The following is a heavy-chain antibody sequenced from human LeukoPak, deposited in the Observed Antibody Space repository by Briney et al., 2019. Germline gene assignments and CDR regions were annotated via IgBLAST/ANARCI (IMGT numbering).Heavy chain of an antibody. J-gene: IGHJ4*02. Sequence: GGSLRLSCAASGFTFSSYSMNWVRQAPGKGLEWVSSISSSSSYIYYADSVKGRFTISRDNAKNSLYLQMNSLRAEDTAVYYCARDPEAYDYVWASYRSYDYWGQGTLVTVSS. V-gene: IGHV3-21*01. D-gene: IGHD3-16*02. CDR1: GFTFSSYS. CDR3: ARDPEAYDYVWASYRSYDY. CDR2: ISSSSSYI.